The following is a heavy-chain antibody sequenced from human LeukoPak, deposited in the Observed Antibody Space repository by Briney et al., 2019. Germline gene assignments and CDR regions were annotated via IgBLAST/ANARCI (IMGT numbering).Heavy chain of an antibody. CDR1: GYTFTGYY. Sequence: GASVTVSCKASGYTFTGYYVHWVRQAPGQGLEWMGRISPNDGDTIYAQRFQGRVTMTTDTSISAAYMELSSLMSDDTAVYYWERDLVGGIWSAAFWGQGTLVTVS. CDR2: ISPNDGDT. CDR3: ERDLVGGIWSAAF. J-gene: IGHJ4*02. D-gene: IGHD3-3*01. V-gene: IGHV1-2*06.